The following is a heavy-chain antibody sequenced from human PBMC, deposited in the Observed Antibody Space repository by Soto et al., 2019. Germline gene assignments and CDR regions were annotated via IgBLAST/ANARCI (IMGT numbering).Heavy chain of an antibody. V-gene: IGHV4-59*13. CDR1: GDSISSYY. D-gene: IGHD5-12*01. J-gene: IGHJ6*03. Sequence: SETLSLTCTVSGDSISSYYWSWIRQPPGKGLEWVGYISYTGSTIYNPALESRATISLDTSKNQVSLSLSSVTVADTAMYYCARGSEVATVYTRDYYYMDVWGKGTTVTVSS. CDR2: ISYTGST. CDR3: ARGSEVATVYTRDYYYMDV.